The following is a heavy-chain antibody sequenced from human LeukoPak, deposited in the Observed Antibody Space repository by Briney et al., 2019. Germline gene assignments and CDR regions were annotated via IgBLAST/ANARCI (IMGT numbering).Heavy chain of an antibody. CDR2: ISGSGGST. CDR1: GFTFSSYA. D-gene: IGHD5-18*01. J-gene: IGHJ4*02. Sequence: GGSLRLSCAASGFTFSSYAMSWVRQAPGKGLEWVSGISGSGGSTYYADSVKGRFTISRDNSKNTLYLQMNSLRAEDTAVYYCAKDHEAWWIQPPYFDYWGQGTLVTVSS. CDR3: AKDHEAWWIQPPYFDY. V-gene: IGHV3-23*01.